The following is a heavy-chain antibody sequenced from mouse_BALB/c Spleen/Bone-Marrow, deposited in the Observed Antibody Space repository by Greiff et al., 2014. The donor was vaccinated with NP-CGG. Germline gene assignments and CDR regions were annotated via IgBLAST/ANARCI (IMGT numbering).Heavy chain of an antibody. CDR2: INPSDTET. CDR1: GYSFTSYW. V-gene: IGHV1-61*01. CDR3: ARLEGNYGSTFAY. J-gene: IGHJ3*01. D-gene: IGHD1-1*01. Sequence: QVQLQQSGAELVRPGASVKLSCRASGYSFTSYWMNWVKQRPGHGLEWIGMINPSDTETRLNQRFKDKATLTVDKSSSTAYMQLNSPTSEDSAVYYCARLEGNYGSTFAYWGQGTLVTVSA.